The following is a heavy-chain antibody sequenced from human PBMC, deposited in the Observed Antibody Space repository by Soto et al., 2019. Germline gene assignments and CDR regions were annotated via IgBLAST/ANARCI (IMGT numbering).Heavy chain of an antibody. CDR1: GYAFSTYG. J-gene: IGHJ5*02. D-gene: IGHD6-19*01. Sequence: QVQLVQSGAEVKKPGASVKVSCEASGYAFSTYGISWVRQAPGQGLEWMGWVSGYTGNRNYAQKFQDRVTMTTDTSTSTAYMELRSLRSDDTAVYFCARGAEAVWFDPWGQGTLVTVSS. CDR3: ARGAEAVWFDP. CDR2: VSGYTGNR. V-gene: IGHV1-18*01.